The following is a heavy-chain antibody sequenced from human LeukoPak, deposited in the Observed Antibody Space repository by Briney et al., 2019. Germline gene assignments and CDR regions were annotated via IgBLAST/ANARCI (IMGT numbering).Heavy chain of an antibody. J-gene: IGHJ5*02. D-gene: IGHD6-19*01. CDR3: ARWLVVGDNWFDP. Sequence: SETLSLTCTVSGGSISSSTYYWGWIRQPPGKGLEWIGSIYYSGSTYFNPSLESRVTISVDTSKNQFSLKLSSVTAADTAVYYCARWLVVGDNWFDPWGQGTLVTVSS. V-gene: IGHV4-39*01. CDR1: GGSISSSTYY. CDR2: IYYSGST.